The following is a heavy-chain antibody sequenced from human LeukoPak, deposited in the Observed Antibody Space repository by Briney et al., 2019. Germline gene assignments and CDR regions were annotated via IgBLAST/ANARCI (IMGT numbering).Heavy chain of an antibody. Sequence: SVKVSCKASGGTFSSYAISWVRQAPGQGLEWMGRIIPILGIANYAQKFQGRVTITADKSTSTAYMELSSLRSEDTAVYYCARDPRDGYNYRWGQGTLVTVSS. CDR3: ARDPRDGYNYR. V-gene: IGHV1-69*04. D-gene: IGHD5-24*01. J-gene: IGHJ4*02. CDR1: GGTFSSYA. CDR2: IIPILGIA.